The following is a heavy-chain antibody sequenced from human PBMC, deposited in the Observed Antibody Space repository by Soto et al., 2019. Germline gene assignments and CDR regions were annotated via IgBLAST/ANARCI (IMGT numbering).Heavy chain of an antibody. D-gene: IGHD6-13*01. CDR2: LSYDGSNK. V-gene: IGHV3-30-3*01. CDR1: GFTLSTHA. J-gene: IGHJ4*02. CDR3: ARGRLYSSSWYGDY. Sequence: QVQLVESGGGVVQPGRSLRLSCAASGFTLSTHAMHWVRQAPGKGLEWVAVLSYDGSNKYYADSVKGRFTISRDNSKNTLDLQMKSLRAEDTSVYYCARGRLYSSSWYGDYWGQGTLVTVSS.